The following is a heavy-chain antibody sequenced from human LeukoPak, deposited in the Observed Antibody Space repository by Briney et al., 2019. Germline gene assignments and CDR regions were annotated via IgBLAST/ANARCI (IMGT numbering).Heavy chain of an antibody. V-gene: IGHV3-73*01. D-gene: IGHD2-2*01. Sequence: GGSLRLSCAASGFTFSGSAMHWVREASGKGLEWVGRIRSKANSYATAYAASVKGRFTISRDNAKNSLYLQMNSLRAEDTAVYYCAREGVVVPAAKDYYGMDVWGQGTTVTVSS. J-gene: IGHJ6*02. CDR3: AREGVVVPAAKDYYGMDV. CDR1: GFTFSGSA. CDR2: IRSKANSYAT.